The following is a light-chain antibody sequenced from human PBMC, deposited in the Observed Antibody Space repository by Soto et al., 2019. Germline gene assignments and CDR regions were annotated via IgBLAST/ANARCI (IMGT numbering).Light chain of an antibody. CDR3: SSYASRSFVV. CDR1: SSDVGAYNY. V-gene: IGLV2-14*01. Sequence: QSALTQPASVSGSPGQSITISCTGTSSDVGAYNYVSWYQQHPGKAPKLMIYDVSNRPSGVSNRFSGSKSGNTASLTISGLQAEDAADYYCSSYASRSFVVFGGGTKVTVL. CDR2: DVS. J-gene: IGLJ2*01.